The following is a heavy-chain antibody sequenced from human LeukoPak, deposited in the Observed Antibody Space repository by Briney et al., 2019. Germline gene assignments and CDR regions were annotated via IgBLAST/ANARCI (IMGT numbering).Heavy chain of an antibody. CDR3: ARRTKGHTYYDFWSGYYDYYYYGMDV. CDR2: INSDGSST. Sequence: GGSLRLSCAASGFTFSSYWMSWVRQAPGKGLVWVSRINSDGSSTSYADSVKGRFTISRDNAKNTLYLQMNSLRAEDTAVYYCARRTKGHTYYDFWSGYYDYYYYGMDVWGQGTTVTVSS. V-gene: IGHV3-74*01. CDR1: GFTFSSYW. D-gene: IGHD3-3*01. J-gene: IGHJ6*02.